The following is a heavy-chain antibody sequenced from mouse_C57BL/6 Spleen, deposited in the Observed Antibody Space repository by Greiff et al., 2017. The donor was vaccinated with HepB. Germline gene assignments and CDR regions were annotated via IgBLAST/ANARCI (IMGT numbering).Heavy chain of an antibody. J-gene: IGHJ3*01. CDR2: INPGSGGT. CDR3: ARNYYGSSPFAY. Sequence: QVQLQQSGAELVRPGTSVKVSCKASGYAFTNYLIEWVKQRPGQGLECIGVINPGSGGTNYNEKFKGKATLTADKSSSTAYMQLSSLTSEDSAVYFCARNYYGSSPFAYWGQGTLVTVSA. D-gene: IGHD1-1*01. CDR1: GYAFTNYL. V-gene: IGHV1-54*01.